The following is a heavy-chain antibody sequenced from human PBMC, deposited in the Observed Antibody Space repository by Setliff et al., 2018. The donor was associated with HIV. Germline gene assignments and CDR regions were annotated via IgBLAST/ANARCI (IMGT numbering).Heavy chain of an antibody. J-gene: IGHJ4*02. D-gene: IGHD5-18*01. CDR3: ARTRGYTYGYIDS. V-gene: IGHV4-4*08. Sequence: SETLSLTCTVSGGSISSYYWSWIRQPPGKGLEWIGNIHSSGSTNYNPSLKSRVTISVDTSKNQFSLRLSSVTAADTAVYYCARTRGYTYGYIDSWGQGTLVTVSS. CDR1: GGSISSYY. CDR2: IHSSGST.